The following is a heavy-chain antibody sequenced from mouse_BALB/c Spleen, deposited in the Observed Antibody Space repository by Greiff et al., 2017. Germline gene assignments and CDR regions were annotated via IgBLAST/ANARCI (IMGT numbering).Heavy chain of an antibody. D-gene: IGHD2-14*01. CDR3: ARGGYRYDYFDY. Sequence: VQLQQSGAELVKPGASVKLSCKASGYTFTSYWMHWVKQRPGQGLEWIGEINPSNGRTNYNEKFKSKATLTVDKSSSTAYMQLSSLTSEDSAVYYCARGGYRYDYFDYWGQGTTLTVSS. CDR2: INPSNGRT. V-gene: IGHV1S81*02. J-gene: IGHJ2*01. CDR1: GYTFTSYW.